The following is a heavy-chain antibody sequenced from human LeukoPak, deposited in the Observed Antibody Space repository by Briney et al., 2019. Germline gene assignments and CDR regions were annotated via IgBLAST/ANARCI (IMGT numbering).Heavy chain of an antibody. J-gene: IGHJ4*01. CDR3: AKGKYYYDSSGHNFFDY. Sequence: GGSLRLSCAASGFTFSSYGMHWVRQAPGKGLEWVAVISYDGSNKYYADSVKGRFTISRDNSKNTLYLQMNSLRAEDTAVYYCAKGKYYYDSSGHNFFDYWGHRTLVTVSS. CDR2: ISYDGSNK. V-gene: IGHV3-30*18. CDR1: GFTFSSYG. D-gene: IGHD3-22*01.